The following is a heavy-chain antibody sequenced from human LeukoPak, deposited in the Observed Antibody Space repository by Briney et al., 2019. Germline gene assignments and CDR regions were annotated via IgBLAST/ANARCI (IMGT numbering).Heavy chain of an antibody. V-gene: IGHV4-34*01. D-gene: IGHD5-18*01. CDR2: ISYSGST. CDR3: ARSWIQLWLGDLTFDY. Sequence: SETLSLTCAVYGGSFSGYYWTWIRQPPGKGLEWIGSISYSGSTYYNPSLKSRVTISVDTSKNQFSLKLTSVTAADTAVYYCARSWIQLWLGDLTFDYWGQGTLVTVSS. J-gene: IGHJ4*02. CDR1: GGSFSGYY.